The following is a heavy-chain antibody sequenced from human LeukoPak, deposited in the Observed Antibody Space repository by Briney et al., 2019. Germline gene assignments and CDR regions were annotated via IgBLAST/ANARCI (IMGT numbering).Heavy chain of an antibody. V-gene: IGHV3-30*02. CDR1: GFIFSSYG. D-gene: IGHD2-2*01. Sequence: GGSLRLSCAASGFIFSSYGMHWVRQAPGKGLEWVAFIRYDGSKKYYADSVKGRFTISRDNSKNTLYLQMNSLRAEDTAVYYCAKNIVVVPAAGAPDYWGQGTLVTVSS. J-gene: IGHJ4*02. CDR3: AKNIVVVPAAGAPDY. CDR2: IRYDGSKK.